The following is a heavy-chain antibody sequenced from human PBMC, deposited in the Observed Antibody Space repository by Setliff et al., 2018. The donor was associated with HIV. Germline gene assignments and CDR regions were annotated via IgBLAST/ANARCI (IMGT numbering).Heavy chain of an antibody. CDR2: ISPSHDYI. D-gene: IGHD3-3*01. CDR1: GFTFSHYS. CDR3: AKVSTIFGQLKYYYGMDV. J-gene: IGHJ6*02. V-gene: IGHV3-21*01. Sequence: PGGSLRLSCAASGFTFSHYSMNWVRQAPGKGLEWVSSISPSHDYIYYADSVKGRFTISRDNAKNSLYLQMNNLRGEDTAVYYCAKVSTIFGQLKYYYGMDVWVQGTTVTVSS.